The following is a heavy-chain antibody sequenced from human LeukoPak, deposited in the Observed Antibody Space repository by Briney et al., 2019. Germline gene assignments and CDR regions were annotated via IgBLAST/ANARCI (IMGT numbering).Heavy chain of an antibody. J-gene: IGHJ4*02. CDR3: ATFLTSGYSYGFDY. CDR1: GGTFSSYA. V-gene: IGHV1-69*04. CDR2: IIPILGIA. D-gene: IGHD5-18*01. Sequence: ASVKVSCKASGGTFSSYAISWVRQAPGQGLEWIGRIIPILGIANYARKFQGRVTITADKSTSTAYMELSSLRSEDTAVYYCATFLTSGYSYGFDYWGQGTLVTVSS.